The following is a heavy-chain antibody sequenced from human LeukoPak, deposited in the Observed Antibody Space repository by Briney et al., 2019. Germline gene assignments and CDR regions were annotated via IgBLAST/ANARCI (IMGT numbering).Heavy chain of an antibody. D-gene: IGHD6-13*01. CDR2: IYHSGSS. CDR3: AKVGSGSWYDY. J-gene: IGHJ4*02. V-gene: IGHV4-4*02. CDR1: GGSISSRNW. Sequence: SETLSLTYAVSGGSISSRNWWSWVRQPPGKGLEWIGEIYHSGSSNYNPSLKSRVTISVDKSKNQFSLILNSVTAADTAVYYCAKVGSGSWYDYWGQGTLVTVSS.